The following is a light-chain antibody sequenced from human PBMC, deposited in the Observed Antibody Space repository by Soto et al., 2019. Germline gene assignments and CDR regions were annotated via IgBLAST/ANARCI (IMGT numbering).Light chain of an antibody. V-gene: IGKV4-1*01. CDR2: WAS. J-gene: IGKJ4*01. CDR1: XXXXYSSNNKNF. Sequence: DIVMTQSPGSLAVCLGWRATINXXXSXXXXYSSNNKNFLAWYQQKPGQPPKLLIYWASTRESGVPDRFSGSESGTDFTLTISSLQAEDVAVYYCQQYYNTPPTFGGGTKVGIK. CDR3: QQYYNTPPT.